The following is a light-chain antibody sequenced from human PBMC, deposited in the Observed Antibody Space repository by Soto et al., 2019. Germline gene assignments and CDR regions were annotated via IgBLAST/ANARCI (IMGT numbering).Light chain of an antibody. J-gene: IGLJ2*01. CDR1: SSDIGSHNL. Sequence: QSVLTQPASVSGSPGQSITVSCTGTSSDIGSHNLVSWYQQHPGKAPKLLIFEATKRPSGVSNRFSGSKSGNTASLTISGLQAEDEADYYCCSYAGTTTSVLFGGGTKVTVL. CDR2: EAT. CDR3: CSYAGTTTSVL. V-gene: IGLV2-23*01.